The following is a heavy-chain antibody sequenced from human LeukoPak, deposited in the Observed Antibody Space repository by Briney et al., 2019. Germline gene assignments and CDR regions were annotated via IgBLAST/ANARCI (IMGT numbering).Heavy chain of an antibody. CDR1: GGTFSSYA. J-gene: IGHJ1*01. Sequence: ASVKVSRKASGGTFSSYAISWVRQAPGQGLEWMGGIIPIFGTANYAQKFQGRVTFTADKSTSTAYMELRSLRSDDTAVYYCARDTFAIAAATYFKHWGQGALVTVSS. D-gene: IGHD6-13*01. CDR3: ARDTFAIAAATYFKH. CDR2: IIPIFGTA. V-gene: IGHV1-69*06.